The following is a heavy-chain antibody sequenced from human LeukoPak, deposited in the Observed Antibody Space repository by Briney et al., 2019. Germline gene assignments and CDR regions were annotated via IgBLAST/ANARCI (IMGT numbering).Heavy chain of an antibody. V-gene: IGHV3-64*01. CDR3: ARAGRYFDWFCY. CDR2: ISSNGGST. CDR1: GFTFSSYA. J-gene: IGHJ4*02. D-gene: IGHD3-9*01. Sequence: GGSLRLSCAASGFTFSSYAMHWLRQAPGKGLEYVSAISSNGGSTYYANSVKGRFTISRDNSKNTLYLQMGSLRSEDTAVYYCARAGRYFDWFCYWGQGTLVTVSS.